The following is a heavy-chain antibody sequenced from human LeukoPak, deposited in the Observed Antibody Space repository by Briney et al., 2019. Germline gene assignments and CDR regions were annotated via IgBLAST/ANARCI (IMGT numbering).Heavy chain of an antibody. D-gene: IGHD6-13*01. Sequence: GGSVTLLCGPSGLTFSIYWMRWARHAPGKGLEWVANKKQDRSEKYYVDSVKGRFTLHRDNEKNSLYLQVNRQRAEDTAVYYCARDESYSSDYWRKGTLLSVS. CDR3: ARDESYSSDY. V-gene: IGHV3-7*05. CDR1: GLTFSIYW. CDR2: KKQDRSEK. J-gene: IGHJ4*02.